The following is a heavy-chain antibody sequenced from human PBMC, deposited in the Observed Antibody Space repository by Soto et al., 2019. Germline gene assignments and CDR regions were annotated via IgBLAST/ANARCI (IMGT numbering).Heavy chain of an antibody. CDR2: IYYSGST. CDR1: GGSISSSSYY. V-gene: IGHV4-39*01. CDR3: ARSVVYYYDSGGYSEYSQH. D-gene: IGHD3-22*01. Sequence: SETLSLTCTVSGGSISSSSYYWGWIRQPPGKGLEWIGSIYYSGSTYYNPSLKSRVTISVDTSKNQFSLKLSSVTAADRAVYNCARSVVYYYDSGGYSEYSQHWGKGTLVPVSP. J-gene: IGHJ1*01.